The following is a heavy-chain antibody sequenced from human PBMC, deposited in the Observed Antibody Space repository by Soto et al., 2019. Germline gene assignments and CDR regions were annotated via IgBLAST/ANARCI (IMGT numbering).Heavy chain of an antibody. CDR3: ARRGRTVTTDY. CDR1: GGSVSSGSYY. J-gene: IGHJ4*02. V-gene: IGHV4-61*01. D-gene: IGHD4-17*01. CDR2: IYYSGRT. Sequence: QVQLQESGPGLVKPSETLSLTCTVSGGSVSSGSYYWSWIRQPPGKGLEWIGYIYYSGRTNYNPSLKSRVTISVDTSKNQFSLKLSSVTAADTAVYYCARRGRTVTTDYWGQGTLVTVSS.